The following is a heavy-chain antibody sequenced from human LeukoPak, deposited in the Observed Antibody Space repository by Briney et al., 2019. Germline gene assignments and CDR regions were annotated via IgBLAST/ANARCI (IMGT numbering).Heavy chain of an antibody. CDR3: ARDGIVVVVAATELDY. V-gene: IGHV3-30*04. Sequence: GGSLRLSCAASGFTFSSYAMHWVRQAPGKGLEWVAVISYDGSNKYYADSVKGRFTISRDNSKNTLYLQMNSLRAEDTAVYYCARDGIVVVVAATELDYWGQGTLVTVSS. J-gene: IGHJ4*02. CDR1: GFTFSSYA. CDR2: ISYDGSNK. D-gene: IGHD2-15*01.